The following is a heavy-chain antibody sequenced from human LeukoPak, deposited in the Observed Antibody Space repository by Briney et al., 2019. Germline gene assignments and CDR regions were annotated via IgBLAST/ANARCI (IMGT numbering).Heavy chain of an antibody. CDR3: ARVYYYGSGSYYSPLDY. D-gene: IGHD3-10*01. J-gene: IGHJ4*02. Sequence: PSETLSLTCSVSGDSITYFYWSWIRQAAGKGLEWIGRISSSGSTDYNASLKSRVTISVDTSKNQFSLKLSSVTAADTAVYYCARVYYYGSGSYYSPLDYWGQGTLVTVSS. CDR2: ISSSGST. V-gene: IGHV4-4*07. CDR1: GDSITYFY.